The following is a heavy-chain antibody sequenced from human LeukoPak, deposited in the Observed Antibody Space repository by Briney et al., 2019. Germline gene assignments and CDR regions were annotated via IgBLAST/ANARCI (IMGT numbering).Heavy chain of an antibody. CDR1: GFIFRNYG. Sequence: GTSLRLSCAASGFIFRNYGFHWVRQAPGRGPERVAGVTSDGRTEVYVDSVKGRFTLSRDNSKNTVYLQMNWLRSEDTGVYYCARDLGFGAPDDYWDQGTLVTVSS. D-gene: IGHD3-10*01. CDR3: ARDLGFGAPDDY. J-gene: IGHJ4*02. CDR2: VTSDGRTE. V-gene: IGHV3-30*03.